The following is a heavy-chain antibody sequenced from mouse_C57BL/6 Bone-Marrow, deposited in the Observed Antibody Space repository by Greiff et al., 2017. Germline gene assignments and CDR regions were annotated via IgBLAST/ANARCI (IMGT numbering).Heavy chain of an antibody. D-gene: IGHD1-1*01. V-gene: IGHV5-16*01. J-gene: IGHJ2*01. Sequence: EVQLVESEGGLVQPGSSMKLSCTASGFTFSDYYMAWVRQVPEKGLEWVANINYDGSSTYYLDSLKSRFIISRDNAKNILYLQMSSLKSEDTATYYCARGSSSYYFDYWGQGTTLTVSS. CDR2: INYDGSST. CDR1: GFTFSDYY. CDR3: ARGSSSYYFDY.